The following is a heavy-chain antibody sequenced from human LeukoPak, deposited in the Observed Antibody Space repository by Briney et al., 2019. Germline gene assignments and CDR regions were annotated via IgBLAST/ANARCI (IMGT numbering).Heavy chain of an antibody. Sequence: GALRLSCAASGFTSTSYWMSWMRQAPGKGLQWVANIKHDGSEQYYVDSVKGRFTISRDNAKNSLYLQMNSLGVEDTAVYYCKSGGAAPGNFDYWGQGALVTVSS. V-gene: IGHV3-7*01. CDR1: GFTSTSYW. CDR3: KSGGAAPGNFDY. D-gene: IGHD6-13*01. J-gene: IGHJ4*02. CDR2: IKHDGSEQ.